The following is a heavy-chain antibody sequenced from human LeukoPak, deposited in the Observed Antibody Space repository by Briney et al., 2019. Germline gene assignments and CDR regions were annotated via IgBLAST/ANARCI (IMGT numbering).Heavy chain of an antibody. D-gene: IGHD5-24*01. CDR2: IIPILGIA. V-gene: IGHV1-69*04. Sequence: SVKVSCKASRGTFSRYAISWVRQAPGQGLEWMGRIIPILGIANYAQKFQGRVTITADKSTSTAYMELSKLRAGDTAVYYCARESVEMATIYSDYWGQGTLVTVSS. CDR1: RGTFSRYA. J-gene: IGHJ4*02. CDR3: ARESVEMATIYSDY.